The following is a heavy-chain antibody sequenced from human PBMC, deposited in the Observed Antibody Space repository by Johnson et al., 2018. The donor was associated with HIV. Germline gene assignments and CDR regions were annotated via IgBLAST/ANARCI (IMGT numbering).Heavy chain of an antibody. J-gene: IGHJ3*02. V-gene: IGHV3-30*02. Sequence: QVLLVESGGGVVQPGGSLRLSCVASGFTFSSYGMHWVRQAPGKGLEWVAFIRYDGSNKYYADSVKGRFTISRDNSKNTLYLQMNSLRAEDTAVYYCAKEGSGYFHAFDIWGQGTMVTVSS. CDR3: AKEGSGYFHAFDI. CDR1: GFTFSSYG. CDR2: IRYDGSNK. D-gene: IGHD3-22*01.